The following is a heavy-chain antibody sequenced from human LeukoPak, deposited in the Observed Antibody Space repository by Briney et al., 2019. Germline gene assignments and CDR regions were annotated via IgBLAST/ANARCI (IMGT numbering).Heavy chain of an antibody. CDR3: AREYYDSSGYYSTDYFDY. V-gene: IGHV4-59*12. J-gene: IGHJ4*02. Sequence: SETLSLTCTVSGGSISSYYWSWIRQPPGKGLEWVGYIYNSGSTNYNPSLKSRVTISVDTSKNQFSLKLSSVTAADTAVYYCAREYYDSSGYYSTDYFDYWGQGTLVTVSS. CDR1: GGSISSYY. CDR2: IYNSGST. D-gene: IGHD3-22*01.